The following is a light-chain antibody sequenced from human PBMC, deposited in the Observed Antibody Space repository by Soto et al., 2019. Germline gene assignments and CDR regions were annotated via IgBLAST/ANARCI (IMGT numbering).Light chain of an antibody. V-gene: IGLV2-11*01. Sequence: QSALTQPASVSGSPGQSITISCTGTSSDVGGYNYVSWYQQHPGKAPKLMIYDVSKRPSGVPDRFSGSKSGNTASLTISGLQAEDEADYYCCSYAGSHTYVVFGGGTKVTVL. CDR2: DVS. J-gene: IGLJ2*01. CDR1: SSDVGGYNY. CDR3: CSYAGSHTYVV.